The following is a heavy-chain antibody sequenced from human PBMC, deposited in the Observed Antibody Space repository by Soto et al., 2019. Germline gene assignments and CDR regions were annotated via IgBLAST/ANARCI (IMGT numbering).Heavy chain of an antibody. J-gene: IGHJ4*02. CDR1: GFSFSTYA. CDR3: ARSTVFGMVAIDY. D-gene: IGHD3-3*01. Sequence: QVQLVESGGGVVRPGRSLRLSCVASGFSFSTYAMNWVRQAPGKGLEWVAVIWYDGNSQYYADSVKGRFNISRDNSKNTVYLQMNTLRAEDTAVYFCARSTVFGMVAIDYWVQGTLVAVSS. V-gene: IGHV3-33*01. CDR2: IWYDGNSQ.